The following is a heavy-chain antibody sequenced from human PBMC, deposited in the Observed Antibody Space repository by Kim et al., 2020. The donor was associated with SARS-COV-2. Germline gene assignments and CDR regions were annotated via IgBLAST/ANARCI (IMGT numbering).Heavy chain of an antibody. J-gene: IGHJ4*02. D-gene: IGHD3-10*01. V-gene: IGHV3-13*01. CDR2: IGTAGDT. CDR1: GFTFSSYD. CDR3: SRGGSNFDY. Sequence: GGSLRLSCAASGFTFSSYDMPWVRQATGKGLEWVSAIGTAGDTYYQGAVEGRFTISSENATNSLYLQLNSLRAGDTAVYYCSRGGSNFDYWGQGIVVTVS.